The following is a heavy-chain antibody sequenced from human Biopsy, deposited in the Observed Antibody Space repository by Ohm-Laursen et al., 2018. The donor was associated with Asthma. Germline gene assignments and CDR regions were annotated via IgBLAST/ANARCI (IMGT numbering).Heavy chain of an antibody. J-gene: IGHJ4*02. Sequence: SLRLSCTASGFTFSTYGMHWVRQAPGKGLEWVTVISYDGFNKDYGDSVKGRFTISRDNSKNTLYLQMNSLRTEDTAVYYCAKRRGYSGHDNDYWGQGTLVIVSS. D-gene: IGHD5-12*01. CDR2: ISYDGFNK. CDR3: AKRRGYSGHDNDY. CDR1: GFTFSTYG. V-gene: IGHV3-30*18.